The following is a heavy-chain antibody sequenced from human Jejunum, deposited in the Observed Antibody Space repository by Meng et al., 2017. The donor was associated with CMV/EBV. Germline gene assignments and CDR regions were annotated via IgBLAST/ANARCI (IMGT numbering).Heavy chain of an antibody. CDR1: FTFSDYY. D-gene: IGHD4-17*01. V-gene: IGHV3-72*01. J-gene: IGHJ4*02. Sequence: FTFSDYYIDWVRQAPGKGLEWVGRIRNKANSLTTEYAASVKGRFTIARDGSTNSLYLQMNSLKTEDTAVYFCAKVSLPGAHYGPFDYWGQGTLVTVSS. CDR3: AKVSLPGAHYGPFDY. CDR2: IRNKANSLTT.